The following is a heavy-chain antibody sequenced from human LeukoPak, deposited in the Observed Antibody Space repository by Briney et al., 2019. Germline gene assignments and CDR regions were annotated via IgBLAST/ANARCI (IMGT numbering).Heavy chain of an antibody. CDR2: IGTSGTTR. J-gene: IGHJ1*01. D-gene: IGHD3-22*01. Sequence: GGSLRLSCAAYGFTFSIYEMNWVRQAPGKGLEWISYIGTSGTTRYYADSVKGRFTISRDNSKNTLYLQMNSLRAEDTAVYYCAKDVNYYDSSGYSIFQHWGQGTLVTVSS. V-gene: IGHV3-48*03. CDR1: GFTFSIYE. CDR3: AKDVNYYDSSGYSIFQH.